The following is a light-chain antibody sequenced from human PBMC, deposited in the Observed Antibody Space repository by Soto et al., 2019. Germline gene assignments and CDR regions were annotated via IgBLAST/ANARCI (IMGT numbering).Light chain of an antibody. CDR1: QTISSY. V-gene: IGKV1-39*01. Sequence: DIQMTQSPSSLSASVGHRVTITCRASQTISSYLNWYQQKPGKAPKLLIYAASSLQSGVPSRFSGSGSGTDFTLTISSLQPEDYATYYCQRSRSIPYTFGQGTKLEIK. J-gene: IGKJ2*01. CDR2: AAS. CDR3: QRSRSIPYT.